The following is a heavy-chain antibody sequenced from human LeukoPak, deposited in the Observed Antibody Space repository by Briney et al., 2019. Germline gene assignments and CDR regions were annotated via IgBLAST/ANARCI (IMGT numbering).Heavy chain of an antibody. D-gene: IGHD3-22*01. J-gene: IGHJ4*02. CDR2: IFYSGTT. Sequence: SETLSLTCTVSGGSIRNYYWSWIRQPPGKGLECIGYIFYSGTTNYNPSLESRVTISVDTSNNQFSVKLTSVAAADTAVYYCTRVLHRTNYSDRRGYLYFDHWGQGTLVTVSS. CDR3: TRVLHRTNYSDRRGYLYFDH. CDR1: GGSIRNYY. V-gene: IGHV4-59*01.